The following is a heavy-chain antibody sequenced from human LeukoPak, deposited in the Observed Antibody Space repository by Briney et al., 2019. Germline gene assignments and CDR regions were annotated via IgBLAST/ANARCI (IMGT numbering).Heavy chain of an antibody. Sequence: GGSLRLSCATSGSTFSSYSMNWVRQAPGKGLEWVSSISSSSTYIYYADSLKGRSTISRDNAKNSLYLQMNSLRAEDTAVYYCARGVTMATITPLLCWGQGTLVTVSS. CDR2: ISSSSTYI. V-gene: IGHV3-21*01. J-gene: IGHJ4*02. CDR3: ARGVTMATITPLLC. CDR1: GSTFSSYS. D-gene: IGHD5-24*01.